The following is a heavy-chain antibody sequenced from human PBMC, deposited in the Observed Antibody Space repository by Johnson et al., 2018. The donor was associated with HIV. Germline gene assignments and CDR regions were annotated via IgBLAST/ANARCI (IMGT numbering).Heavy chain of an antibody. CDR2: IKQDGSEK. V-gene: IGHV3-7*03. CDR3: ARDNYDLPVGYDAVDI. CDR1: GFTFSSYW. D-gene: IGHD3-22*01. Sequence: MLLVESGGGLVQPGGSLRLSCAASGFTFSSYWMSWVRQAPGKGLEWVANIKQDGSEKYYLDSVKGRFTIARDNAKNSLYLQMDSLRAEDTAVYYCARDNYDLPVGYDAVDIWGQGTMVTVCS. J-gene: IGHJ3*02.